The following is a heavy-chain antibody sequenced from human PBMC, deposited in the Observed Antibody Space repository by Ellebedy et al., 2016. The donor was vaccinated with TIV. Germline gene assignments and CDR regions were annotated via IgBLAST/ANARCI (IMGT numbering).Heavy chain of an antibody. Sequence: PGGSLRLSCAASGFTFSSYWMHWVRQAPGKGPVWVSRINSDGSSTSYADSGKGRFTISRDNAKNTLYLQMNSQRAEDTAVYYCARCLGVIVGYWGQGTLVTVSS. J-gene: IGHJ4*02. CDR2: INSDGSST. D-gene: IGHD2-21*01. V-gene: IGHV3-74*01. CDR1: GFTFSSYW. CDR3: ARCLGVIVGY.